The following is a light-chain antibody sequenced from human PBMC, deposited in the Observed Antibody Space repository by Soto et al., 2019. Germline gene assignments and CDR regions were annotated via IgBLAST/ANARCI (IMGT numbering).Light chain of an antibody. J-gene: IGLJ1*01. V-gene: IGLV1-44*01. Sequence: QSVLTQPPSASGTPGQRVTISCFGCSSNMGTNTVGWYQQLPGAAPKVLIYVNDKRPSGVPDRFSGSNSGTSASLTISGLQSEDEADYYCVAWDDNLDAHVFGTGTKVTV. CDR3: VAWDDNLDAHV. CDR2: VND. CDR1: SSNMGTNT.